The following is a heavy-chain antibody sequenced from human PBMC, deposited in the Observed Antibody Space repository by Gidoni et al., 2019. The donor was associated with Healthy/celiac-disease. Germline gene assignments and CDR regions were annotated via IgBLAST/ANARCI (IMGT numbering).Heavy chain of an antibody. D-gene: IGHD3-22*01. CDR1: GFTFSSYG. CDR3: AKEWLLETHAFDI. Sequence: QVQLVESGGGVVQPGRSLSLSCAASGFTFSSYGMHWVRQAPGKGLEWVAVISYDGSNKYYADSVKGRFTISRDNSKNTLYLQMNSLRAEDTAVYYCAKEWLLETHAFDIWGQGTMVTVSS. J-gene: IGHJ3*02. V-gene: IGHV3-30*18. CDR2: ISYDGSNK.